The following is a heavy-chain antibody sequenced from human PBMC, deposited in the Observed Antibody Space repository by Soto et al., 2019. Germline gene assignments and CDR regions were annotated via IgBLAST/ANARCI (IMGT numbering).Heavy chain of an antibody. CDR1: GGSISSSSYY. Sequence: SETLSLTCTVPGGSISSSSYYWGWIRQPPGKGLEWIGSIYYSGSTYYNPSLKSRVTISVDTSKNQFSLKLSSVTAADTAVYYCARHVLETVVGSDLYYFDYWGQGTLVTVSS. D-gene: IGHD1-1*01. CDR3: ARHVLETVVGSDLYYFDY. J-gene: IGHJ4*02. V-gene: IGHV4-39*01. CDR2: IYYSGST.